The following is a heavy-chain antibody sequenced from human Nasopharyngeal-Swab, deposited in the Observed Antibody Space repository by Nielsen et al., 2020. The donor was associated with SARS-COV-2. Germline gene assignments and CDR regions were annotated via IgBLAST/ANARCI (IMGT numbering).Heavy chain of an antibody. CDR2: ISYDGSNK. Sequence: VRQMPGKGLAWVAVISYDGSNKYYADSVKGRFTISRDNSKNTLYLQMDSLRAEDTAVYYCARAHDSSGYYQRRSYFDYWGQGTLVTVSS. D-gene: IGHD3-22*01. J-gene: IGHJ4*02. V-gene: IGHV3-30*03. CDR3: ARAHDSSGYYQRRSYFDY.